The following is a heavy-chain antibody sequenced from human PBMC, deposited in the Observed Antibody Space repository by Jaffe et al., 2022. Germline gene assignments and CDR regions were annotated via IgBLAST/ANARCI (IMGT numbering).Heavy chain of an antibody. CDR3: ARSQLLYGSGSYPEYYFDY. CDR1: GFTFSSYS. J-gene: IGHJ4*02. CDR2: ISSSSSYI. D-gene: IGHD3-10*01. V-gene: IGHV3-21*01. Sequence: EVQLVESGGGLVKPGGSLRLSCAASGFTFSSYSMNWVRQAPGKGLEWVSSISSSSSYIYYADSVKGRFTISRDNAKNSLYLQMNSLRAEDTAVYYCARSQLLYGSGSYPEYYFDYWGQGTLVTVSS.